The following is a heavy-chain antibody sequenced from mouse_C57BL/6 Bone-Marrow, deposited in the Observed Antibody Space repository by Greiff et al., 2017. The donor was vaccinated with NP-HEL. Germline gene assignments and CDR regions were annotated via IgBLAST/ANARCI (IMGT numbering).Heavy chain of an antibody. V-gene: IGHV5-17*01. CDR3: ARRYYDYFYAMDY. CDR2: ISSGSSTI. Sequence: DVKLVESGGGLVKPGGSLKLSCAASGFTFSDYGMHWVRQAPEKGLEWVAYISSGSSTIYYADTVKGRFTISRDNAKNTLFLQMTSLRSEDTAMYYCARRYYDYFYAMDYWGQGTSVTVSS. CDR1: GFTFSDYG. J-gene: IGHJ4*01. D-gene: IGHD2-4*01.